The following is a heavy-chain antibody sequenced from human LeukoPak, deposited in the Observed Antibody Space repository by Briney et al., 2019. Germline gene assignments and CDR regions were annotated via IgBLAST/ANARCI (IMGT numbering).Heavy chain of an antibody. J-gene: IGHJ4*02. Sequence: GGSLRLSCAASGFTFSRYTIHWVRQAPGKGLEWVAVISPDGRKKYYADSVKGRLTISRDNSKNTLYMVMDSLRAEDTAVYYCAREGYYDSPHFDYWGQGTLVTVSS. CDR3: AREGYYDSPHFDY. D-gene: IGHD3-22*01. V-gene: IGHV3-30*04. CDR1: GFTFSRYT. CDR2: ISPDGRKK.